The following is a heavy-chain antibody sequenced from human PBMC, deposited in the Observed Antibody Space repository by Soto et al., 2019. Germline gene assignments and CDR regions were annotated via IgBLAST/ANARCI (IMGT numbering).Heavy chain of an antibody. J-gene: IGHJ4*02. D-gene: IGHD3-22*01. CDR2: VSASGLNT. CDR1: GFTFSTYA. CDR3: ARENESSGLALDY. Sequence: GGSLRLSCAASGFTFSTYAMAWVRQAPGKGLEWVSGVSASGLNTDYADPVKGRFYISRDNSKNTVSLHMNSLRAEDTALYYCARENESSGLALDYWGQGTQVTVSS. V-gene: IGHV3-23*01.